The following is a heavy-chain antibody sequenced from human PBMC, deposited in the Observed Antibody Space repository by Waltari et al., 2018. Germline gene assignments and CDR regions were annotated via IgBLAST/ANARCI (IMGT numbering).Heavy chain of an antibody. V-gene: IGHV7-4-1*02. CDR3: ARDKGYGSGSYYNRPEGYYGMDV. Sequence: QVQLVQSGSELKKPGASVKVSCKASGYTFTSYAMNWVRQAPGQGLEWMGWINTNTGNPTYAQGFTGRFVFSLDTSVSPAYLQISSLKAEDTAVYYCARDKGYGSGSYYNRPEGYYGMDVWGQGTTVTVSS. CDR1: GYTFTSYA. J-gene: IGHJ6*02. CDR2: INTNTGNP. D-gene: IGHD3-10*01.